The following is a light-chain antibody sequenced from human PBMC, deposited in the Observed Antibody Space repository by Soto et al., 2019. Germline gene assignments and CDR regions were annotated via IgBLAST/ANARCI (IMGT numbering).Light chain of an antibody. CDR2: GAS. V-gene: IGKV3-15*01. Sequence: EIVMTQSPATLSVSTGERATLSCRASQSVSSYLVWYQQKPGQAPRLLIYGASTRATGIPARFSGSGSGTEFTLTISNVESEDFAVYYCQERSNWPPITFGQGTRLEI. J-gene: IGKJ5*01. CDR1: QSVSSY. CDR3: QERSNWPPIT.